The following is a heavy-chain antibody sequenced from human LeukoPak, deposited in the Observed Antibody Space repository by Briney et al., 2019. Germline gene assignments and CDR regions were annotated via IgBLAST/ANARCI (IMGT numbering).Heavy chain of an antibody. D-gene: IGHD2-2*01. CDR3: AIFVVVPAVGIYYYYMDV. CDR2: ISAYNGNT. V-gene: IGHV1-18*01. J-gene: IGHJ6*03. CDR1: GYTFTSYG. Sequence: ASVKVSCKASGYTFTSYGISWVRQAPGQGLEWMGWISAYNGNTNYAQKLQGRVTMTTDTSTSTAYMELRSLRSDDTAVYYCAIFVVVPAVGIYYYYMDVWGKGTTATISS.